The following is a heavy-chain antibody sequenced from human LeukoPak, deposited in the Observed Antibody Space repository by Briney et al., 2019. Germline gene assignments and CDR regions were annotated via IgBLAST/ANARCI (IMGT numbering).Heavy chain of an antibody. J-gene: IGHJ5*01. V-gene: IGHV4-59*01. CDR2: INGRGST. CDR1: GASLGNYY. Sequence: SETLSLICTVSGASLGNYYWRWIRQPPGKGLEWIGYINGRGSTNYNPSLKSRVTMSADASKNQFSLKLSSVTAADTAVYYCACINTWFDSWGQGTLVTVSS. D-gene: IGHD2-8*01. CDR3: ACINTWFDS.